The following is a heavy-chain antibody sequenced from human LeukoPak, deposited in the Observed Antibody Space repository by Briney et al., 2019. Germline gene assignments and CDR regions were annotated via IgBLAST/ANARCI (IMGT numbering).Heavy chain of an antibody. V-gene: IGHV6-1*01. Sequence: SQTLSLTCAISGDRVSINSAAWNWIRQSPSRGLEWLGRTYQRSKWYNDYAVSVKSRITINPDISKNQFSLQLNSVTPEDTAVYYCAGSPSPYSSGWYFDYWGQGTLVTVSS. CDR1: GDRVSINSAA. D-gene: IGHD6-19*01. CDR3: AGSPSPYSSGWYFDY. CDR2: TYQRSKWYN. J-gene: IGHJ4*02.